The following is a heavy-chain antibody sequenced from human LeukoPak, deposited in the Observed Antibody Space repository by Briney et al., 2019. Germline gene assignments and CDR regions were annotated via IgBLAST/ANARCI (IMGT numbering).Heavy chain of an antibody. Sequence: ASVKVSCKASGYTFTGYYMHWVRQAPGQGLEWMGWISAYNGNTNYAQKLQGRVTMTTDTSTSTAYMELRSLRSDDTAVYYCARRHGGAYDSSGYYYESAAFDIWGQGTMVTVSS. D-gene: IGHD3-22*01. CDR2: ISAYNGNT. V-gene: IGHV1-18*04. CDR3: ARRHGGAYDSSGYYYESAAFDI. J-gene: IGHJ3*02. CDR1: GYTFTGYY.